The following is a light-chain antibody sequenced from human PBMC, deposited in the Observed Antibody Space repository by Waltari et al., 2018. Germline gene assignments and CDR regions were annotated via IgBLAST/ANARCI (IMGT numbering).Light chain of an antibody. Sequence: ESVMTQSPGTLSLSPGETATLSCRASQSVSSSYLAWYQQRPGQAPRLLIYGASSRATGVPDRFSASGSGTDFTLTISRLEPEDFAVYYCQQYGNSPIYTFGQGTKLEI. CDR3: QQYGNSPIYT. V-gene: IGKV3-20*01. J-gene: IGKJ2*01. CDR1: QSVSSSY. CDR2: GAS.